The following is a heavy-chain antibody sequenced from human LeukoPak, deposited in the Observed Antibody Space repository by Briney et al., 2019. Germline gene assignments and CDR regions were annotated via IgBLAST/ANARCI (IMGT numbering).Heavy chain of an antibody. Sequence: GGSLRLSCAASGLTFSSYNMNWVRQAPGKGLEWVSSISSSSSYIYYADSMKGRFTISRDNAKSSVYLQMNSLRAEDTAVYYCAGGYSSSWYTFDPWGQGTLVTVSS. CDR3: AGGYSSSWYTFDP. D-gene: IGHD6-13*01. J-gene: IGHJ5*02. CDR2: ISSSSSYI. CDR1: GLTFSSYN. V-gene: IGHV3-21*01.